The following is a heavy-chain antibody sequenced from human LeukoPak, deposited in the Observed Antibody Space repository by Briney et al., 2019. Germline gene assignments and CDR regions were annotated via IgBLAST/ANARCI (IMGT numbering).Heavy chain of an antibody. CDR3: ARVRANYYYDSSGYDAFDI. V-gene: IGHV4-59*01. CDR1: GGSISSYY. J-gene: IGHJ3*02. Sequence: SETLSLTCTVSGGSISSYYWNWIRQPPGKGLEWIGYIYYSGSTNYNPSLKSRVTISVDTSKNQFSLKLSSVTAADTAVYYCARVRANYYYDSSGYDAFDIWGQGTMVTVSS. CDR2: IYYSGST. D-gene: IGHD3-22*01.